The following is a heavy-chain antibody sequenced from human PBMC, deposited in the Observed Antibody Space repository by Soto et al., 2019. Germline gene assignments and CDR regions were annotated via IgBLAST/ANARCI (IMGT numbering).Heavy chain of an antibody. V-gene: IGHV1-24*01. CDR1: GYTLTELS. CDR2: FDPEDGET. Sequence: ASVKVSCKVSGYTLTELSMHWVRQAPGKGLEWMGGFDPEDGETIYAQKFQGRVTMTEDTSTDTAYMELSSLRSEDTAVYYCATGGDILTGYYTQSPYYYYGMDVWGQGTTVTVSS. CDR3: ATGGDILTGYYTQSPYYYYGMDV. J-gene: IGHJ6*02. D-gene: IGHD3-9*01.